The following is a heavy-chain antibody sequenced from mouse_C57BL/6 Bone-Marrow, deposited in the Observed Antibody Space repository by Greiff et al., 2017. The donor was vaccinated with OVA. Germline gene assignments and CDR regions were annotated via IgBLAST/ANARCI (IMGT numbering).Heavy chain of an antibody. Sequence: VQLQQPGAELVKPGASVKMSCKASGYTFTSYWITWVKQRPGQGLEWIGDIYPGSGSTNYNEKFKSKATLTVDTSSSTAYMQLSSLTSEDSAVYYCARFHYGSSPYWYFDVWGTGTTVTVSS. CDR2: IYPGSGST. D-gene: IGHD1-1*01. V-gene: IGHV1-55*01. J-gene: IGHJ1*03. CDR1: GYTFTSYW. CDR3: ARFHYGSSPYWYFDV.